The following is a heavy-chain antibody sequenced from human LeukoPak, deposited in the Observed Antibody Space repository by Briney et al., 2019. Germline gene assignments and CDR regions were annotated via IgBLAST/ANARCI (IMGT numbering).Heavy chain of an antibody. CDR2: ISYDGSNK. Sequence: PGGSLRLSCAASGFTFSSYGMHWVRQAPGKGLEWVAVISYDGSNKYYADSVKGRFTISRDNSKNTLYLQMNSLRAEDTAVYYCAKDHDKDCSGGSCYPLSYWGQGTLVTVSS. CDR1: GFTFSSYG. CDR3: AKDHDKDCSGGSCYPLSY. J-gene: IGHJ4*02. D-gene: IGHD2-15*01. V-gene: IGHV3-30*18.